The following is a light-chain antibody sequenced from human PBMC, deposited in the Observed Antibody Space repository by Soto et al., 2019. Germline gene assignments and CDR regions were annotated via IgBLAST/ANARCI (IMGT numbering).Light chain of an antibody. CDR3: QTWGTGIHVV. Sequence: QPVLTQSPSASASLGASVKLTCTLSSGHSSYAIAWHQQQPEKGPRYLMKLDSDGSHTKGDSIPDRFSGSSSGAERYVTIDSLQSEDEADYYCQTWGTGIHVVFGGGTKLTVL. CDR2: LDSDGSH. CDR1: SGHSSYA. V-gene: IGLV4-69*01. J-gene: IGLJ2*01.